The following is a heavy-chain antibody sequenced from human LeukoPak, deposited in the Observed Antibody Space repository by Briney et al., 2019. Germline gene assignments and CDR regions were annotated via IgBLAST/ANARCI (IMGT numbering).Heavy chain of an antibody. CDR3: ARDGRSFDAFDI. D-gene: IGHD3-16*02. Sequence: ASVKVSCKASGYTFTSYGISWVRQAPGQGLEWMGWISAYNGNTNYAQKLQGRVAMTTDTSTSTAYMELRSLRSDNTAVYYCARDGRSFDAFDIWGQGTLVTVSS. CDR1: GYTFTSYG. V-gene: IGHV1-18*01. CDR2: ISAYNGNT. J-gene: IGHJ3*02.